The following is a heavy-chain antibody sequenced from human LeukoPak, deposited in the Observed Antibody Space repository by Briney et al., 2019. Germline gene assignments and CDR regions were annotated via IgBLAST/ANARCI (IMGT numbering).Heavy chain of an antibody. J-gene: IGHJ3*01. CDR1: GFAFSGSA. D-gene: IGHD5-24*01. Sequence: GGPLRLSCAASGFAFSGSAMSWVRQAPGKGLEWVSLSGGNTYYADSVKGRFTISRDNSKDTLYLQMNSLRAEDTAIYYCARDIQLSTWGLGTMVTVSS. CDR2: SGGNT. CDR3: ARDIQLST. V-gene: IGHV3-23*01.